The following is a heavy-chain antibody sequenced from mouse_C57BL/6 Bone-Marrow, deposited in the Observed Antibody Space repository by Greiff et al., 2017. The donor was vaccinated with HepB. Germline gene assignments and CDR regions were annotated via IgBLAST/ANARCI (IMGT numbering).Heavy chain of an antibody. D-gene: IGHD1-1*01. CDR2: ISTYYGDA. CDR1: GYTFTDYA. V-gene: IGHV1-67*01. CDR3: ARGGTTVVAPYAMDY. Sequence: QVQLKQSGPELVRPGVSVKISCKGSGYTFTDYAMHWVKQSHAKSLEWIGVISTYYGDASYNQKFKDKATMTEDKSSSTAYMELARLTSEDSAVYYCARGGTTVVAPYAMDYWGQGTSVTVSS. J-gene: IGHJ4*01.